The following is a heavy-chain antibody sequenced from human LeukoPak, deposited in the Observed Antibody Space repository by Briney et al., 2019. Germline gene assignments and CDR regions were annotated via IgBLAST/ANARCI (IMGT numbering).Heavy chain of an antibody. D-gene: IGHD3-22*01. CDR2: ISNGNT. V-gene: IGHV3-23*01. CDR3: AKRGVVIRVILVGFHKEAYYFDS. Sequence: PGGSLRLSCAASGFPFSNHAMSWVRQPPGKGLEWVSAISNGNTYYADSVKGRFTISRDNPKNTLYLQMNSLRAEDTAVYFCAKRGVVIRVILVGFHKEAYYFDSWGQGALVTVSS. J-gene: IGHJ4*02. CDR1: GFPFSNHA.